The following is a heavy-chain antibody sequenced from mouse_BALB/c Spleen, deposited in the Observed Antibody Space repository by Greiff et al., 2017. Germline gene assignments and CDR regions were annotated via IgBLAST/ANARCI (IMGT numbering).Heavy chain of an antibody. CDR1: GFTFSSYT. J-gene: IGHJ1*01. V-gene: IGHV5-12-2*01. CDR3: ARTGYYGNWYFGV. D-gene: IGHD2-1*01. Sequence: EVKLVESGGGLVQPGGSLKLSCAASGFTFSSYTMSWVRQTPEKRLEWVAYISNGGGSTYYPDTVKGRFTISRDNAKNTLYLQMSSLKSEDTAMYYCARTGYYGNWYFGVWGAGTTVTVSS. CDR2: ISNGGGST.